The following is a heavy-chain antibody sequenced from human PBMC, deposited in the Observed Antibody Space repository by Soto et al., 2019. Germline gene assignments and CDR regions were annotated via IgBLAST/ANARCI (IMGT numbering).Heavy chain of an antibody. Sequence: QLQLQESGPGLVKPSETLSLTCTVSGGSISSGSVSSTIYYWGWIRQPPGKGLEWIGSIYYNGRTYYNPSLKRRVPLSVATSKNQFSRTLRSVTAADTAVYYCARVPQRDYGYPDYWGQGTLVTVSS. CDR2: IYYNGRT. D-gene: IGHD5-12*01. CDR1: GGSISSGSVSSTIYY. CDR3: ARVPQRDYGYPDY. V-gene: IGHV4-39*01. J-gene: IGHJ4*02.